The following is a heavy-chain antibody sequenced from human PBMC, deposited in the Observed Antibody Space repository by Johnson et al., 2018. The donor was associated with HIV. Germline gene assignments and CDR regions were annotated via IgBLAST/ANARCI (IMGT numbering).Heavy chain of an antibody. J-gene: IGHJ3*02. CDR1: GFTFSDYY. CDR2: ISSSGSTI. D-gene: IGHD3-3*01. V-gene: IGHV3-11*04. Sequence: QVQLVESGGGLVKPGGSLRLSCAASGFTFSDYYMSWIRQAPGKGLEWLSYISSSGSTIYYADSVKGRFTISRDNAKNALYLQMNSLRAEDTAVYNCESDTSREELLLGAFDIWGQGTTVTVSP. CDR3: ESDTSREELLLGAFDI.